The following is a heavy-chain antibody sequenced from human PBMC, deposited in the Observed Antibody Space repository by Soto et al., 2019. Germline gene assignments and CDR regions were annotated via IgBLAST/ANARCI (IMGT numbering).Heavy chain of an antibody. J-gene: IGHJ4*02. CDR1: GGSISSGGYY. V-gene: IGHV4-31*03. CDR3: ARGPSDTVTTSDY. Sequence: PSETLSLTCTVSGGSISSGGYYWSWIRQHPGKGLEWIGYIYYSGSTYYNPSLKSRVTISVDTSKNQFSLKLSSVTAADTAVYYCARGPSDTVTTSDYWGQGTLVTVSS. CDR2: IYYSGST. D-gene: IGHD4-17*01.